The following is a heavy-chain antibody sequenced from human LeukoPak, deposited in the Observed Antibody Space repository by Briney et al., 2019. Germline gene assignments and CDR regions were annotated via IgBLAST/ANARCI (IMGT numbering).Heavy chain of an antibody. Sequence: GGSLRLSCAASGFTFSNYGMYWVRQAPGKGLEWVSTIGPVSSNIWIADSLKGRFSISRDNPKNSLYLQMNSLRVEDTAVYYCVRDVSRRMGMDVWGQGTTVTVSS. CDR1: GFTFSNYG. V-gene: IGHV3-21*01. CDR3: VRDVSRRMGMDV. D-gene: IGHD2-15*01. CDR2: IGPVSSNI. J-gene: IGHJ6*02.